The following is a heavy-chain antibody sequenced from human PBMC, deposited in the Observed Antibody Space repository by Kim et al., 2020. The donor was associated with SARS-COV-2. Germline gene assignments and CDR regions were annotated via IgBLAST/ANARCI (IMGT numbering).Heavy chain of an antibody. CDR2: INAGNGNT. J-gene: IGHJ6*02. CDR1: GYTFTSYA. Sequence: ASVKVSCKASGYTFTSYAMHWVRQAPGQRLEWMGWINAGNGNTKYSQKFQGRVTITRDTSASTAYMELSSLRSEDTAVYYCARGGAVAGTTYYYYYGMDVWGQGTTVTVSS. D-gene: IGHD6-19*01. CDR3: ARGGAVAGTTYYYYYGMDV. V-gene: IGHV1-3*01.